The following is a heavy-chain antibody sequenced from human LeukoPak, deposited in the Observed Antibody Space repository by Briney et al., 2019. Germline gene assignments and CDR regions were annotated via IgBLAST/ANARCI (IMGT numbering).Heavy chain of an antibody. CDR2: IYYSGST. CDR3: ARDRYYYDSSGYTYYGMDV. V-gene: IGHV4-59*01. D-gene: IGHD3-22*01. Sequence: SETLSLTCTVSGGSISSYYWSWIRQPPGKGLEWIGYIYYSGSTNYSPSLKSRVTISVDTSKNQFSLKLSSVTAADTAVYYCARDRYYYDSSGYTYYGMDVWGQGTTVTVSS. J-gene: IGHJ6*02. CDR1: GGSISSYY.